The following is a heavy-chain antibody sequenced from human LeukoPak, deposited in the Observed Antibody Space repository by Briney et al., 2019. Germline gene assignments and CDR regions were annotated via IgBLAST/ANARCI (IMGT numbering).Heavy chain of an antibody. CDR3: ARTRGAAVNFDY. D-gene: IGHD6-13*01. CDR2: IYYTGST. V-gene: IGHV4-59*01. J-gene: IGHJ4*02. Sequence: MASETLSLTCSVSGGSISSYYWNWIRQPPGKGLEWIGYIYYTGSTNYNPSLKSRVTISVDTSKNQFSLSLTSVTAADTAVYYCARTRGAAVNFDYWGQGTLVTVSS. CDR1: GGSISSYY.